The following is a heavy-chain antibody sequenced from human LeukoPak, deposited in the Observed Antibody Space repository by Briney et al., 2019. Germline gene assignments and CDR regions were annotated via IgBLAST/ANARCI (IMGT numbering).Heavy chain of an antibody. V-gene: IGHV4-39*01. J-gene: IGHJ3*02. CDR3: ARLIVGAPRAFDI. Sequence: PSETLSLTCTVSGGSISSPTYYWGWIRQPPGKGLEWIGSIYYSGSTSYNPSLKSRVSIFVDTSQKQFSMKLSSVTAADTAVYYCARLIVGAPRAFDIWGQGTMVTVSS. D-gene: IGHD1-26*01. CDR1: GGSISSPTYY. CDR2: IYYSGST.